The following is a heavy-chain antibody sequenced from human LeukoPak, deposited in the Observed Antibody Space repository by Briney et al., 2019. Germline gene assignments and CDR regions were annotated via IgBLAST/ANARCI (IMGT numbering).Heavy chain of an antibody. Sequence: ASVKVSCKASGCTFSSYDMSWVRQAPGQGLEWMGWIIPILGIANYAQKFQGRVTITADKSTSTAYMELSSLRSEDTAVYYCARDLTCSSTSCYNYWFDPWGQGTLVTVSS. V-gene: IGHV1-69*10. CDR2: IIPILGIA. CDR3: ARDLTCSSTSCYNYWFDP. CDR1: GCTFSSYD. J-gene: IGHJ5*02. D-gene: IGHD2-2*02.